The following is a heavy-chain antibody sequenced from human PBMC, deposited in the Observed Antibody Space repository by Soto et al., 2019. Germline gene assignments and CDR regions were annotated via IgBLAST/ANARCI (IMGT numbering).Heavy chain of an antibody. CDR2: VKDGGHT. CDR3: ARVQEGAVATH. Sequence: QVQLQQWGAGLLKPSETLFLNCAVNGGSLSGYYWRWIRQPPGKGLEWIGEVKDGGHTNYSPSLTSRVTISSDTLNNQFALRLNSVAPADTGVYHFARVQEGAVATHWDQGSLVTVSS. CDR1: GGSLSGYY. V-gene: IGHV4-34*01. J-gene: IGHJ4*02. D-gene: IGHD5-12*01.